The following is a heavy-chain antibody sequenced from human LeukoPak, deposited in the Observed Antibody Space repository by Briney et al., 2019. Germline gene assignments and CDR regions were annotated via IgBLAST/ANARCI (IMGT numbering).Heavy chain of an antibody. Sequence: SETLSLICTVSGDSISDYHWNWIRQSAGEGLEWIGRIYTSGSTRYNPSLKSRVTMSVDTSKNHFSLRLTSVTAADTAVYYCASSYGDYVEDVWGQGTTITASS. CDR1: GDSISDYH. CDR2: IYTSGST. D-gene: IGHD4-17*01. V-gene: IGHV4-4*07. J-gene: IGHJ6*02. CDR3: ASSYGDYVEDV.